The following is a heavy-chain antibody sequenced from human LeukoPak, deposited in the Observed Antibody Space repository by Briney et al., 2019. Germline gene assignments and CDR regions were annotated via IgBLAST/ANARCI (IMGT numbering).Heavy chain of an antibody. Sequence: SETLSLTCTVSGGSISSYYWSWIRQPPGKGPEWIGEINHSGSTNYNPSLKSRVTISVDTSKNQFSLKLSSVTAADTAVYYCARARWLQSYFDYWGQGTLVTVSS. D-gene: IGHD5-24*01. CDR3: ARARWLQSYFDY. CDR2: INHSGST. CDR1: GGSISSYY. V-gene: IGHV4-34*01. J-gene: IGHJ4*02.